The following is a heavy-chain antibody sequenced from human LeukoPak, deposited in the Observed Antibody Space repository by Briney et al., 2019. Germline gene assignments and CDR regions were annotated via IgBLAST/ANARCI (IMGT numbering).Heavy chain of an antibody. D-gene: IGHD2-2*01. V-gene: IGHV1-2*02. Sequence: ASVKVSCKASGYTFTGYYMHWVRQAPGQGLEWMGCINPNSGGTNYAQKFQGRVTMTRDTSISTAYMELSRLRSDDTAVYYCARGYCSSTSCSWYNWFDPWGQGTLVTVSS. J-gene: IGHJ5*02. CDR2: INPNSGGT. CDR1: GYTFTGYY. CDR3: ARGYCSSTSCSWYNWFDP.